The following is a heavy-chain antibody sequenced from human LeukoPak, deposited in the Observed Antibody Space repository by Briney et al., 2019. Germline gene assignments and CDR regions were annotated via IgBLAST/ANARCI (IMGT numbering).Heavy chain of an antibody. J-gene: IGHJ4*02. CDR1: GXSFSGYY. Sequence: PSETLSLTCAVYGXSFSGYYGSWIRQPPGKGLEWIAEINHSGSTNYNPSPKSRVTISVDTSKNQFSLKLSSVTAADTAVYYCAGGFDISMVRGVNFIDWGQGTLVTVSS. CDR2: INHSGST. V-gene: IGHV4-34*01. D-gene: IGHD3-10*01. CDR3: AGGFDISMVRGVNFID.